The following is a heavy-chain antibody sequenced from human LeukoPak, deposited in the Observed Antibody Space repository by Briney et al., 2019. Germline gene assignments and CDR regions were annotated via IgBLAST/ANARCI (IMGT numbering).Heavy chain of an antibody. CDR3: ASLNWLYYGMDV. Sequence: SETPSLTCAVSGGSISSGGYSWSWIRQPPGKGLEWIGYIYHSGSTYYNPSLKSRVTISVDRSKNQFSLKLSSMTAADTAVYYCASLNWLYYGMDVWGQGTTVTVSS. D-gene: IGHD3-9*01. J-gene: IGHJ6*02. V-gene: IGHV4-30-2*01. CDR1: GGSISSGGYS. CDR2: IYHSGST.